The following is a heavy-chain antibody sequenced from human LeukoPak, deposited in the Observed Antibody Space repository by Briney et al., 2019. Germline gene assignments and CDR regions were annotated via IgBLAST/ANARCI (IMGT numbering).Heavy chain of an antibody. J-gene: IGHJ3*02. D-gene: IGHD1-26*01. V-gene: IGHV4-59*01. CDR2: IYYSGST. CDR1: GGFITSYY. CDR3: ASLYSGSYFAFDM. Sequence: SETLSLTCTVSGGFITSYYWSWIRQPPEKGLEWIGYIYYSGSTNYNPSLKSRVTISVDTSKNQFSLKLSSVTAADTAVYYCASLYSGSYFAFDMWGQGTMVTVSS.